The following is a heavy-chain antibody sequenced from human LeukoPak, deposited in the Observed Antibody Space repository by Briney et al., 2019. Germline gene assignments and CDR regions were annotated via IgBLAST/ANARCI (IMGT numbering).Heavy chain of an antibody. CDR1: GGSFSGYY. CDR3: ARGSHYYDSSGYGY. J-gene: IGHJ4*02. CDR2: INHSGST. V-gene: IGHV4-34*01. D-gene: IGHD3-22*01. Sequence: SETLSLTRAVYGGSFSGYYWSWIRQPPGKGLEWIGEINHSGSTNYNPSLKSRVTISVDTSKNQFSLKLSSVTAADTAVYYCARGSHYYDSSGYGYWGQGTLVTVSS.